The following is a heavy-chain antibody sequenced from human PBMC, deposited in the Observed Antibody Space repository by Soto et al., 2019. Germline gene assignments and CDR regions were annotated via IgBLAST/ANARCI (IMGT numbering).Heavy chain of an antibody. CDR1: GFSLITSGVG. V-gene: IGHV2-5*02. CDR2: IYWDDDK. J-gene: IGHJ5*02. D-gene: IGHD3-16*01. CDR3: THIVTGCFT. Sequence: QILLKESAPTLVKPTQTLTLTCTISGFSLITSGVGVGWIRHPPGKAPEWIGLIYWDDDKRYSPALKSRLTITKDTSKLQVVLTMTNMDPVVTTTYSCTHIVTGCFTWGRGALVTVSS.